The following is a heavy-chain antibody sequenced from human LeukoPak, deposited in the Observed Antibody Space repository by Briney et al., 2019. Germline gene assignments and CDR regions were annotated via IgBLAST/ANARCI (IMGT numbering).Heavy chain of an antibody. D-gene: IGHD1-14*01. CDR2: INPNSGDT. J-gene: IGHJ4*02. Sequence: ASVKVSCKASGYTFTGYYMHWVRQAPGQGLEWMGWINPNSGDTNIAQKFQGRVTMTRDTSISTAYMELSRLRSDDTALYYCARDLPSITEYWGQGTLVTVSS. CDR3: ARDLPSITEY. CDR1: GYTFTGYY. V-gene: IGHV1-2*02.